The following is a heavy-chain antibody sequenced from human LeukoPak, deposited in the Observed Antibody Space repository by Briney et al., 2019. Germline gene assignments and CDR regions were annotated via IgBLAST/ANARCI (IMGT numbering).Heavy chain of an antibody. CDR1: GGTFSSYA. Sequence: ASVKVSCKASGGTFSSYAISWVRQAPGQGLEWMGGIIPIFGTANYAQKFQGRVTITADESTSTAYMELSSLRSEDTAVYYCARDILGYSSSQPGDGGWFDPWGQGTLVTVSS. V-gene: IGHV1-69*13. J-gene: IGHJ5*02. CDR3: ARDILGYSSSQPGDGGWFDP. D-gene: IGHD6-6*01. CDR2: IIPIFGTA.